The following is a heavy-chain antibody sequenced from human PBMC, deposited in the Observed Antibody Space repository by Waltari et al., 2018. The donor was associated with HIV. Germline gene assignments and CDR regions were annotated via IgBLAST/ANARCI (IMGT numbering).Heavy chain of an antibody. CDR2: INHSGRT. V-gene: IGHV4-34*01. CDR1: GGSPSDSH. CDR3: AGEARKRIRQGGINWFDP. D-gene: IGHD2-21*01. J-gene: IGHJ5*02. Sequence: QVQLHQWGAGLLKASESLSLTCAVYGGSPSDSHWNWIRQSPGKGLEWIADINHSGRTSYNPSLKDRVTISVDTAKNQFSLTLRAVTGADSGVYFCAGEARKRIRQGGINWFDPWGQGTSVTVLS.